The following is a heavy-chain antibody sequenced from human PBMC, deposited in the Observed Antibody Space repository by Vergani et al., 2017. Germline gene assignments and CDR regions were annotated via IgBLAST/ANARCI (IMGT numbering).Heavy chain of an antibody. J-gene: IGHJ6*03. CDR2: ISGSGDS. CDR3: ARERCTSESCLTPGYYDMDV. Sequence: QMQLQESGPGLVKPSQTLSLTCTVSGGSLNSGNFYWSWIRQPAGKGLECLGRISGSGDSSYNPSLLDRITMSVDTSNNNFSLRLSSVTAADTAVYYCARERCTSESCLTPGYYDMDVWGRGTTVTVSS. CDR1: GGSLNSGNFY. D-gene: IGHD2-2*01. V-gene: IGHV4-61*02.